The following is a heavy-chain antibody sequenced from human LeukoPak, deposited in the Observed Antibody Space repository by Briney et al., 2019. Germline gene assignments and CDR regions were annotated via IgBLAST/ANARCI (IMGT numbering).Heavy chain of an antibody. CDR2: IYHSGST. J-gene: IGHJ4*02. D-gene: IGHD3-10*01. V-gene: IGHV4-38-2*02. CDR3: ASDEEFSWFFY. CDR1: GYSISSGYY. Sequence: SETLSLTFSVSGYSISSGYYWGWIRQPPGKGLEWIGSIYHSGSTYYNPSLKSRVTISVDTSKNQLSLKLTSVTAADTAVYYCASDEEFSWFFYWGQGTLVTVSS.